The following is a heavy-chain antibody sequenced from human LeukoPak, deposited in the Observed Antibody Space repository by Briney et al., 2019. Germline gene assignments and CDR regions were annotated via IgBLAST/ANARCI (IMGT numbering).Heavy chain of an antibody. CDR1: GYTFTSYG. D-gene: IGHD3-9*01. J-gene: IGHJ3*02. V-gene: IGHV1-18*04. Sequence: ASVKVSCKAPGYTFTSYGISWVRQAPGQGLEWMGWISANNGNTNYAQKLQGRVTMTTDTSTSTAYMELRSLRSDDTAVYYCARGWNILTGPDAFDIWGQGTMVTVSS. CDR3: ARGWNILTGPDAFDI. CDR2: ISANNGNT.